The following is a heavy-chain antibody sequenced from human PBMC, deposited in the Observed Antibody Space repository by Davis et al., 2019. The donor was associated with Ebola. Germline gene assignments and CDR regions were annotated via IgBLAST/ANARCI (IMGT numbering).Heavy chain of an antibody. V-gene: IGHV1-69*13. J-gene: IGHJ4*02. Sequence: SVKVSCKASGDTLTSYAMTWVRQAPGQGLEWVGGIIPVFRTASYAQKFQGRVTITAVESTRTAYMELNGLRSEDTAVYYCAHLGPQRYCSGGGCHGYLDYWGQGTLVTVSS. D-gene: IGHD2-15*01. CDR3: AHLGPQRYCSGGGCHGYLDY. CDR1: GDTLTSYA. CDR2: IIPVFRTA.